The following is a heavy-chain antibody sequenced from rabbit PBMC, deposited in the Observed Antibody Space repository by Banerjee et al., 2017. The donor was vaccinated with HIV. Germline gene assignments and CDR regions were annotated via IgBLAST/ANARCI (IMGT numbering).Heavy chain of an antibody. V-gene: IGHV1S40*01. D-gene: IGHD3-1*01. J-gene: IGHJ4*01. CDR2: IYAGSSGST. Sequence: QSLEESGGDLVKPGASLTLTCTASGFSFSSSYWICWVRQAPGKGLEWIACIYAGSSGSTYYASWAKGRFTISKTSSTTVTLQMTSLTAADTATYFCARHVHFVGSDLWGQGTLVHRL. CDR3: ARHVHFVGSDL. CDR1: GFSFSSSYW.